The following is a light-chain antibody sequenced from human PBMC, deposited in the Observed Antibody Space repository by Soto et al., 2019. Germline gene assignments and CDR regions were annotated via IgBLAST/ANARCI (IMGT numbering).Light chain of an antibody. CDR2: DAS. V-gene: IGKV1-13*02. J-gene: IGKJ5*01. CDR1: QGISSA. CDR3: QQFNSYPIT. Sequence: AIQLTQSPSSLSASVGDRVTITCRASQGISSALAWYQQKAGKAPKLLIYDASSLESGVPSRFSGSGSGTDFTLTISSLQPEDCATYYCQQFNSYPITVGQGTRLEIK.